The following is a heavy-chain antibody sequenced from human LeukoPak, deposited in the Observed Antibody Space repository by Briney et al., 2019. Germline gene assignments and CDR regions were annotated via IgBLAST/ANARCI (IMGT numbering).Heavy chain of an antibody. CDR1: GFTFSDYY. Sequence: GGSLRLSCAASGFTFSDYYMSWIRQAPGKGLEWVSYISSSGSTIYYADSVKGRFTISRDNAKNSLYLQMNSLRAEDTAVYYCARVDYDILTGYLSYYYYYMDVWGKGTTVTISS. CDR3: ARVDYDILTGYLSYYYYYMDV. CDR2: ISSSGSTI. V-gene: IGHV3-11*01. D-gene: IGHD3-9*01. J-gene: IGHJ6*03.